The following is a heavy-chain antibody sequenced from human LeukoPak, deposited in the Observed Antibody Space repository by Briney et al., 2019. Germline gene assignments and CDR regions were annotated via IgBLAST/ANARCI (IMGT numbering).Heavy chain of an antibody. Sequence: SQTLSLTCTVSGGSISSGSYYWSWIRQPAGKGLEWIGRIYTSGSTNYNPSLKSRVTISVDTSKSQFSLKLSSVTAADTAVYYCASDHGGSSHLEAAFDIWGRGTLVTVSS. D-gene: IGHD1-26*01. CDR2: IYTSGST. CDR1: GGSISSGSYY. J-gene: IGHJ3*02. V-gene: IGHV4-61*02. CDR3: ASDHGGSSHLEAAFDI.